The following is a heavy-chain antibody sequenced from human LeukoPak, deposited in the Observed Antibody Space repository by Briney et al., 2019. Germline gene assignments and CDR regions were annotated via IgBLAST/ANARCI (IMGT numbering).Heavy chain of an antibody. J-gene: IGHJ4*02. CDR2: INPSGGST. CDR3: ASDPTITMVRGD. V-gene: IGHV1-46*01. D-gene: IGHD3-10*01. CDR1: GYTFTSYY. Sequence: ASVKVSCKASGYTFTSYYMHWVRQAPGQGLEWMGIINPSGGSTSYAQKFQGRVTMTRDTSTSTVCMELSSLRSEDTAVYYCASDPTITMVRGDWGQGTLVTVSS.